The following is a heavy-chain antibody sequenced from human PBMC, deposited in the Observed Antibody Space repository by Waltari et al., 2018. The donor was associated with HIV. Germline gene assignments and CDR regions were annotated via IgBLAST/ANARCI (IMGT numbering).Heavy chain of an antibody. D-gene: IGHD2-15*01. Sequence: QVRLVQSGAAVKKPGASVTVSCKASGYAVTDDSYLHWVRQAPGQGLEWMGWGSWKSGGTNYAQNLQGRVTMARDTSITTAYMDLSRLTSDDTAIYYCATRYCGGDSCYALDYWGQGTLVTVSS. CDR3: ATRYCGGDSCYALDY. CDR2: GSWKSGGT. J-gene: IGHJ4*02. CDR1: GYAVTDDSY. V-gene: IGHV1-2*02.